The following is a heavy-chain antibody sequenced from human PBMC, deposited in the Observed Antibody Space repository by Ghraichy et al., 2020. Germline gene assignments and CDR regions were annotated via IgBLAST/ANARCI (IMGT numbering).Heavy chain of an antibody. D-gene: IGHD3-9*01. Sequence: GESLNISCAASGFTVSTSYISWVRQAPGKGLEWVSVIFAGGNTYYADSVKGRFTISRDNTKNTLHLQMDSLSADDSAVYYCARNFNYYLDLWGQGTLVTVAS. CDR2: IFAGGNT. V-gene: IGHV3-66*01. CDR3: ARNFNYYLDL. J-gene: IGHJ4*02. CDR1: GFTVSTSY.